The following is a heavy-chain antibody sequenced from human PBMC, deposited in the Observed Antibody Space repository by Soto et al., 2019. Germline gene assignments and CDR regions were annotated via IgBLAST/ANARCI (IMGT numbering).Heavy chain of an antibody. CDR1: GFTFTSYG. J-gene: IGHJ6*02. D-gene: IGHD3-3*01. CDR3: AKDRDFRSGIFARNGMDV. CDR2: ISYDGNNK. V-gene: IGHV3-30*18. Sequence: QVQLVESGGDVVQPGRSLRLSCTASGFTFTSYGMHWVRQAPGKWLEWVAVISYDGNNKYYADSVKGRFTISRDNSKKTLYLQMNSLRAEETAVYYCAKDRDFRSGIFARNGMDVWGQGTTVTVSS.